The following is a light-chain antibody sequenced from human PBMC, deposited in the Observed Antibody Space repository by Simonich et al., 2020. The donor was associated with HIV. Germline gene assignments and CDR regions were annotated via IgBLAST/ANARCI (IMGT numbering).Light chain of an antibody. CDR2: AAS. J-gene: IGKJ1*01. CDR3: QQSYSTPPT. Sequence: SQMTQSPSTLSASVGDRVTITCRASQSISSYLNWYQQKPGKAPKLLIYAASSLQSGVPSRFSGSGSGTDFTLTISSLQPEDFATYYCQQSYSTPPTFGQGTKVEIK. CDR1: QSISSY. V-gene: IGKV1-39*01.